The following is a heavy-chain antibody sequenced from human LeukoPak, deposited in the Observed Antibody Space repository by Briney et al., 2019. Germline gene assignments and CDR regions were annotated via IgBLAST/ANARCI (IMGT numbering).Heavy chain of an antibody. Sequence: ETPSLTCTVSGGSVSSGSYYWSWIRQPPGKGLEWIGYIYYSGSTNYNPSLKSRVTISVDTSKNQFSLKLSSVTAADTAVYYCARASRGPMIDYYGSGSPLDYWGQGTLV. CDR3: ARASRGPMIDYYGSGSPLDY. J-gene: IGHJ4*02. V-gene: IGHV4-61*01. CDR1: GGSVSSGSYY. CDR2: IYYSGST. D-gene: IGHD3-10*01.